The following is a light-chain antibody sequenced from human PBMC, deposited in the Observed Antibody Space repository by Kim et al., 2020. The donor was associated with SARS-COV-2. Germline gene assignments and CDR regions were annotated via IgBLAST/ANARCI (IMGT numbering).Light chain of an antibody. CDR3: QQYGRSPLYT. J-gene: IGKJ2*01. V-gene: IGKV3-20*01. Sequence: SPWERATLSCRASESVSDNYLAWYQQKPGQAPRILVYGASSRATGITDRFSGGGSGTDFTLTISRLEPEDSAVYYCQQYGRSPLYTFGQGTKLEI. CDR1: ESVSDNY. CDR2: GAS.